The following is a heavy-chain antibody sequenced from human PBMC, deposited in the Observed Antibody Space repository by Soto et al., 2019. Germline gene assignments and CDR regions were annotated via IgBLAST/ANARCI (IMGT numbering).Heavy chain of an antibody. D-gene: IGHD3-3*01. J-gene: IGHJ5*02. CDR2: IYFSGST. Sequence: QLQLQESGPGLVKPSETLSLTCTVSGASISSSSYYWGWIRQPPGKGLEWIGSIYFSGSTYYNPSLTSRVTISGDTSKDQFSLKLSSVTAADTAVYYCASAYHFWSGQTPFDPWGQGTLVTVSS. CDR1: GASISSSSYY. CDR3: ASAYHFWSGQTPFDP. V-gene: IGHV4-39*01.